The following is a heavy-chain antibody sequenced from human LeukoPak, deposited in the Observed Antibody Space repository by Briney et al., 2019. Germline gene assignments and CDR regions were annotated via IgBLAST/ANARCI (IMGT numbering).Heavy chain of an antibody. V-gene: IGHV4-59*01. CDR2: IYYSGST. D-gene: IGHD2-15*01. CDR1: GGSISSYY. J-gene: IGHJ6*03. Sequence: PSETLSLTCTVSGGSISSYYWSWIRQPPGKGLEWIGYIYYSGSTKYNPSLKSRVTISVDTSKNQFSLKLSSVTAADTAVYYCAREYCSGGNCWYYMDVWGKGTTVTVS. CDR3: AREYCSGGNCWYYMDV.